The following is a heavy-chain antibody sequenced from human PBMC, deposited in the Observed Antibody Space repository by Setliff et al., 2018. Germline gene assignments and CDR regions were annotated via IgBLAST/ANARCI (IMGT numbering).Heavy chain of an antibody. CDR3: AREDEADYYYYYGMDV. V-gene: IGHV3-7*01. CDR1: GFTFSSYW. Sequence: PGGSLRLSCAASGFTFSSYWMSWVRQAPGKGLEWVANIKQDGSEKYYVDSVKGRFTISRDNAKNSLYLQMNSLRAEDTAVYYCAREDEADYYYYYGMDVWGQGTTVTVSS. D-gene: IGHD6-13*01. CDR2: IKQDGSEK. J-gene: IGHJ6*02.